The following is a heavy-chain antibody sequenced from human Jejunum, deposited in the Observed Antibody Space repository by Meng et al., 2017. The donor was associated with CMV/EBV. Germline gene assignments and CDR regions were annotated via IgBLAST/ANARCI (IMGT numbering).Heavy chain of an antibody. J-gene: IGHJ3*02. V-gene: IGHV3-15*01. Sequence: FSFSIYCMISFPPSPWCGVAFLCRFLSSSSVSSTYYPAPVTGLFTISREDSKNTVFLQMNSLKTEDTAVYYCTTGYNTISDAFDIWGQGTRVTVSS. CDR3: TTGYNTISDAFDI. D-gene: IGHD3-3*01. CDR1: FSFSIYC. CDR2: FLSSSSVSST.